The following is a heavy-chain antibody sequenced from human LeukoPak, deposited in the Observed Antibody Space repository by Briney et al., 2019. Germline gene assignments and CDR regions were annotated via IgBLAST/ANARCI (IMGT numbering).Heavy chain of an antibody. CDR1: GGSISSYY. CDR3: ARGAAADPFDY. V-gene: IGHV4-4*07. Sequence: SETLSLTCTVSGGSISSYYWSWIRQPAGKGLEWIGRIYTSGSTNYNPSLKSRVSMSVDTSKNQCTLKLSSVTAADTAVYYCARGAAADPFDYWGQGTLVTVSS. J-gene: IGHJ4*02. CDR2: IYTSGST. D-gene: IGHD6-13*01.